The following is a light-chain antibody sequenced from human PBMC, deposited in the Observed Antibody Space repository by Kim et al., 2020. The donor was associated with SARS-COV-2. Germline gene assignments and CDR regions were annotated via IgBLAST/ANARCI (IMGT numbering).Light chain of an antibody. CDR2: KNN. J-gene: IGLJ3*02. CDR1: SYNIGSNY. V-gene: IGLV1-47*01. Sequence: GQRVTISCSGSSYNIGSNYVYWYQQLPGTAPKVLIYKNNQRPSGVPDRFSGSKSGTSASLAISGLRSEDEADYYCEAWDDSLSAWVFGGGTQLTVL. CDR3: EAWDDSLSAWV.